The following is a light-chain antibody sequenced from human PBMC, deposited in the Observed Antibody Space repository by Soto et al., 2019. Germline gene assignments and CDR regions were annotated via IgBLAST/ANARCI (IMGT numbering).Light chain of an antibody. Sequence: QPLLTKSASMSVSPGQSITISCTGTSNDVGGYNYVSWYQQHPDTAPKLIIYDVRYRPSGVSDRFSGSKSGNTASLTISGLQAEDEADYYCSAYTSSSKHYVFGSGTKVTAL. J-gene: IGLJ1*01. V-gene: IGLV2-14*01. CDR3: SAYTSSSKHYV. CDR1: SNDVGGYNY. CDR2: DVR.